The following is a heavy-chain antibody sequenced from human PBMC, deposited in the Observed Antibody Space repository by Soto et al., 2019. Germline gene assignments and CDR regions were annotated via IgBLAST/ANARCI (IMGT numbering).Heavy chain of an antibody. CDR3: ARDPYGSGMFFDY. Sequence: QVPLVQSGAEVKKPGASVKVSCKASGYTFTGYYMHWVRQAPGQGLEWMGWINPNSGGTNYAQKFQGWVTMTRDTSISTAYMELSRLRSDDTAVYYCARDPYGSGMFFDYWGQGTLVTVSS. CDR2: INPNSGGT. CDR1: GYTFTGYY. V-gene: IGHV1-2*04. D-gene: IGHD3-10*01. J-gene: IGHJ4*02.